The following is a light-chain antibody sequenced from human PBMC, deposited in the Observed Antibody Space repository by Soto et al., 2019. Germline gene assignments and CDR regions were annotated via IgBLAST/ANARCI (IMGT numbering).Light chain of an antibody. J-gene: IGKJ1*01. CDR3: QQYNAWPQWT. V-gene: IGKV3-15*01. Sequence: EIVMTQSPDTLSVSPGERATLSCRASQSVSTNLAWYQQKPGQAPRLLIYGASTRATGIPARFSGSGSGTEFTLTINSLQSEDVALYYCQQYNAWPQWTFGQGTKVEIK. CDR2: GAS. CDR1: QSVSTN.